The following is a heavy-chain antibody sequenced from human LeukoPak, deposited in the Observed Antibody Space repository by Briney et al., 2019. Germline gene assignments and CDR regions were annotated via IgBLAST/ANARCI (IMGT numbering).Heavy chain of an antibody. Sequence: ASVKVSCKVSGYTLTELSMHWVRQAPGKGLEWMGGFDPEDGETIYAQKFQGRVTMTEDTSTDTAYMELSSLRSEDTAVYYCATAFPLYCSSTSCYKLPFDYWGQGTLVTVSS. CDR1: GYTLTELS. D-gene: IGHD2-2*02. CDR2: FDPEDGET. CDR3: ATAFPLYCSSTSCYKLPFDY. J-gene: IGHJ4*02. V-gene: IGHV1-24*01.